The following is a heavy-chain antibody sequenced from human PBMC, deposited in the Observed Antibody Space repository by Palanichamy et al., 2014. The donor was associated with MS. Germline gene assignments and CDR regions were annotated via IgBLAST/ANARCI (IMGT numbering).Heavy chain of an antibody. V-gene: IGHV6-1*01. J-gene: IGHJ3*02. Sequence: QVQLQQSGPGLVKPSQTLSFTCDIFGDSVSSNSAVWNWIRQSPSRGLEWLGRTYYRSKWYNEYAPYVKSRIIINSDTSKNQFSLHVSSVTPEDTAVYYCAKVAAVGYDAFDIWGQGTKVTVSS. CDR1: GDSVSSNSAV. CDR2: TYYRSKWYN. D-gene: IGHD6-13*01. CDR3: AKVAAVGYDAFDI.